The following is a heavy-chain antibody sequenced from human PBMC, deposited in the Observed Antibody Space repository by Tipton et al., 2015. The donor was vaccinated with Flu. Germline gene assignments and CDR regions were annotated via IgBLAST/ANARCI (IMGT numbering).Heavy chain of an antibody. CDR2: IRNKAYGETR. V-gene: IGHV3-49*03. Sequence: QLVQSGGGLVQPGRSLRLSCTASGFSFGDYAMAWFRQAPGKGLECVGFIRNKAYGETREYAASVKGRFTISRDNSKSIAYLQMNSLQTEDTAVYYCGRGRTRVGIKYYFDYWGQGTLVTVSS. CDR3: GRGRTRVGIKYYFDY. CDR1: GFSFGDYA. J-gene: IGHJ4*02. D-gene: IGHD1-26*01.